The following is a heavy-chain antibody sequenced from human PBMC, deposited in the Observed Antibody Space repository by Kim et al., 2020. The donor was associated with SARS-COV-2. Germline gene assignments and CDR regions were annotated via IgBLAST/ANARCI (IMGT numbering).Heavy chain of an antibody. D-gene: IGHD5-18*01. Sequence: NYAQKLQGRVTMTTDTSTSTAYMELRSLRSDDTAVYYCARGDLWNVDTGDWGQGTLVTVSS. J-gene: IGHJ4*02. CDR3: ARGDLWNVDTGD. V-gene: IGHV1-18*01.